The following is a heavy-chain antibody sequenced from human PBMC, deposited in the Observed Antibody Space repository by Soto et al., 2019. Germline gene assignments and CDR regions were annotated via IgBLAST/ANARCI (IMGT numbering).Heavy chain of an antibody. CDR3: ARWSHLGYCSGGSCPGRDAFDI. V-gene: IGHV6-1*01. Sequence: PSQTLSLTCAISGDSVSSNSAAWNWIRQSPSRGLEWLGRTYYRSKWYNDYAVSVKSRITINPDTSKNQFSLQLNSVTPEDTAVYYCARWSHLGYCSGGSCPGRDAFDIWGQGTMVTVS. D-gene: IGHD2-15*01. J-gene: IGHJ3*02. CDR1: GDSVSSNSAA. CDR2: TYYRSKWYN.